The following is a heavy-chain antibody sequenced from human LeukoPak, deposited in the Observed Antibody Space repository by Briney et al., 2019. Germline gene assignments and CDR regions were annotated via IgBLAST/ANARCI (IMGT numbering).Heavy chain of an antibody. V-gene: IGHV3-74*01. J-gene: IGHJ6*03. CDR1: GFTFSSYW. CDR2: INSDGSST. CDR3: ARGTFIYYYYMDV. Sequence: GESLRLSCAASGFTFSSYWMHWVRQAPGKGLVWVSRINSDGSSTSYADSVKGRFTISRDNAKNTLYLQMNSLRAEDTAVYYCARGTFIYYYYMDVWGKGTTVTVSS.